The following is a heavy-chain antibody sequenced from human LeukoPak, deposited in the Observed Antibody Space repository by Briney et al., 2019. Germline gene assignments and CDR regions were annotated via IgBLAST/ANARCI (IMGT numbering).Heavy chain of an antibody. V-gene: IGHV1-46*01. J-gene: IGHJ4*02. D-gene: IGHD4-23*01. CDR2: MNPSGGST. CDR3: ARESGNYGGNSFDY. Sequence: ASVKVSCKAFGYTFTSYYMHWARQAPGQGLEGMGIMNPSGGSTSYAQKFQDRVSMTRDTSTSTVYMELSSLRSEDTAVYYCARESGNYGGNSFDYWGQGTLVTVSS. CDR1: GYTFTSYY.